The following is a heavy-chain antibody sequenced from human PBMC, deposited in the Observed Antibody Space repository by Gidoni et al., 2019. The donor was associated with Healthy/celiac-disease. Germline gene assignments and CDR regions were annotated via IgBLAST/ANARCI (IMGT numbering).Heavy chain of an antibody. V-gene: IGHV3-21*01. CDR1: GFTFSSYS. Sequence: EVQLVESGGGLVKPGGSLRLSCAASGFTFSSYSMNWVRQAPGKGLEWVSSISSSSSYIYYADSVKGRFTISRDNAKNSLYLQMNSLRAEDTAVYYCARGGWVTAPTPFDYWGQGTLVTVSS. CDR2: ISSSSSYI. CDR3: ARGGWVTAPTPFDY. J-gene: IGHJ4*02. D-gene: IGHD2-21*02.